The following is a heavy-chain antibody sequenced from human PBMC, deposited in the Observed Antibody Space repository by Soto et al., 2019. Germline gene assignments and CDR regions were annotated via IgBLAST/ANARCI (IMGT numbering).Heavy chain of an antibody. Sequence: EVQLVASGGVLVKPGESLRLSCAGSGLSFSDVKMTWVRQLPGKGLEWVGRIQTKTGGGTADYPAAVRGRFTISRDDSKNTPYLHLNSLKTEDTAVYYSAADYGWALHIWGEGTTVTVSS. J-gene: IGHJ3*02. CDR2: IQTKTGGGTA. D-gene: IGHD4-17*01. V-gene: IGHV3-15*01. CDR1: GLSFSDVK. CDR3: AADYGWALHI.